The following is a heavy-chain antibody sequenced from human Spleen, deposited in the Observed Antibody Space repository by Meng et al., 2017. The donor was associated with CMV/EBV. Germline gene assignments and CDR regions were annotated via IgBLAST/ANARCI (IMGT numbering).Heavy chain of an antibody. D-gene: IGHD5-18*01. V-gene: IGHV1-69*12. CDR2: IIPIFGTA. J-gene: IGHJ5*02. Sequence: QVHRGQSGAEVKKPGSSVKVSCKASGGTFSSYAISWVRQAPGQGLEWMGGIIPIFGTANYAQKFQGRVAITADESTSTAYMELSSLRSEDTAVYYCARGYSNGYGLDWFDPWGQGTLVTVSS. CDR1: GGTFSSYA. CDR3: ARGYSNGYGLDWFDP.